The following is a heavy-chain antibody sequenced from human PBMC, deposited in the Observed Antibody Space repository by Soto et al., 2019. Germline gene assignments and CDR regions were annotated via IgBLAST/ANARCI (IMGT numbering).Heavy chain of an antibody. J-gene: IGHJ4*02. CDR2: ISSSSSYI. Sequence: EVQLVDSGGSLVKPGGSLRLSCAASGFTFSRYSMSWVRQAPGKGLEWVSSISSSSSYIYYADSVKGRFTISRDNAKNSLFLQMNSLRAEDTAVYYCASEYSSAFDYWGQGTLVTVSS. CDR1: GFTFSRYS. D-gene: IGHD6-25*01. CDR3: ASEYSSAFDY. V-gene: IGHV3-21*01.